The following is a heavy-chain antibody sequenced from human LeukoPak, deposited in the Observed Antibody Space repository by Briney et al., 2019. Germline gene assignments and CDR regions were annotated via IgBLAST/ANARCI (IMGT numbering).Heavy chain of an antibody. V-gene: IGHV4-59*01. D-gene: IGHD3-9*01. Sequence: SETLSLTCTVSGGSITNYYWSWLRQPPGKGLEWVGYIYYSGTNNYNPSLKSRVTISVDTSKNHFFLKLSSVTTADTAVYYCARGGYDILTGYGSFDPWGQGTLVSVSS. J-gene: IGHJ5*02. CDR3: ARGGYDILTGYGSFDP. CDR2: IYYSGTN. CDR1: GGSITNYY.